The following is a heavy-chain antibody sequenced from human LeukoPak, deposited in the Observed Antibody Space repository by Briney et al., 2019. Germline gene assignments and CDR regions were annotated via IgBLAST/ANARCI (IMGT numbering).Heavy chain of an antibody. V-gene: IGHV4-4*09. CDR3: GGLGPYGGNSFSYFYFYMDV. D-gene: IGHD4-23*01. CDR1: GGSISSYY. CDR2: IYTSGST. J-gene: IGHJ6*03. Sequence: SETLSLTCTVSGGSISSYYWSWIRQPPGKGLEWIGYIYTSGSTNYDPSLKSRVTISVGTSKDQFSLELSIVTGADTAVYFCGGLGPYGGNSFSYFYFYMDVWGKGTTVTVS.